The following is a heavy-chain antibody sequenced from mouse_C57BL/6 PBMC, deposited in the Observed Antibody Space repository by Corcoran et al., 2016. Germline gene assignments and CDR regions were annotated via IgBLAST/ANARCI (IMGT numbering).Heavy chain of an antibody. CDR2: IWWDDDK. J-gene: IGHJ3*01. V-gene: IGHV8-8*01. Sequence: QVTLKESGPGILQPSQTLSLTCSFSGFSLSTFGMGVGWIRQPSGKGREWLAHIWWDDDKYYNPALKSRLTISKDTSKNQVFLKIANVDTADTASYYCARWVYDGYNGAYWGQGTLVTVSA. D-gene: IGHD2-3*01. CDR1: GFSLSTFGMG. CDR3: ARWVYDGYNGAY.